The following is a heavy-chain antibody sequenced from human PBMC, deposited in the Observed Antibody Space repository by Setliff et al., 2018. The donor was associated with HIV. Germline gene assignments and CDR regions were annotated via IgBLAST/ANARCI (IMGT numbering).Heavy chain of an antibody. V-gene: IGHV4-34*01. D-gene: IGHD3-10*01. CDR2: VYYSGSA. CDR3: ARERGVASGSTWLSFDS. J-gene: IGHJ4*02. Sequence: SETLSLTCAVYGGSFSGGYWSWIRQSPGKGLEWIGSVYYSGSAYYNPSLKDRITISEDTSRNQFSLKLSSVTAADTALYYCARERGVASGSTWLSFDSWGQGTLVTVSS. CDR1: GGSFSGGY.